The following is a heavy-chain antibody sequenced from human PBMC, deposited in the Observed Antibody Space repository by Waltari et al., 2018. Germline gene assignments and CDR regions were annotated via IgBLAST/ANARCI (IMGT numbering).Heavy chain of an antibody. CDR1: GFTFSSYA. J-gene: IGHJ5*02. Sequence: QVQLVESGGGVVQPGRSLRLSCAASGFTFSSYAMHWVRQAPGKGLEVVAVISYDGSNKYYADSVKGRFTISRDNSKNTLYLQMNSLRAEDTAVYYCARPDYDILGFDPWGQGTLVTVSS. V-gene: IGHV3-30*01. D-gene: IGHD3-9*01. CDR3: ARPDYDILGFDP. CDR2: ISYDGSNK.